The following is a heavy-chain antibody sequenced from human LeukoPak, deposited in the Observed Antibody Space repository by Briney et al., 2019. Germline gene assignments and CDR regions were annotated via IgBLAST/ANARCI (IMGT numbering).Heavy chain of an antibody. V-gene: IGHV3-23*01. Sequence: GGSLRLSCAASGFTFSSYAMSWVRQAPGKGLEWISAISGSGGSTYYADSVKGRFTISRDNSKNTLYLQMNSLRAEDTAVYYCAKDRSSGWYYFDYWGQGTLVTVSS. CDR3: AKDRSSGWYYFDY. CDR1: GFTFSSYA. CDR2: ISGSGGST. J-gene: IGHJ4*02. D-gene: IGHD6-19*01.